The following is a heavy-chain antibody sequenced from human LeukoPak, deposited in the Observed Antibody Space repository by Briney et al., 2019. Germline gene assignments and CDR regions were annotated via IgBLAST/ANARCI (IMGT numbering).Heavy chain of an antibody. V-gene: IGHV3-64D*06. Sequence: PGGSLRLSCSASGFTFSSYAMHWVRQAPGKGLEYVSAISSNGGSTYYADSVKGRFTISRDNSKNTLYLQMSSLRAEDTAVYYCVNTPDYGDYSSWFDPWGQGTLVTVSS. CDR1: GFTFSSYA. J-gene: IGHJ5*02. D-gene: IGHD4-17*01. CDR3: VNTPDYGDYSSWFDP. CDR2: ISSNGGST.